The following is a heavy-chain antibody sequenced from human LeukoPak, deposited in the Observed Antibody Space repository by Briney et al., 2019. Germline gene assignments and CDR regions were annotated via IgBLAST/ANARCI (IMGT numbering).Heavy chain of an antibody. V-gene: IGHV3-23*01. CDR3: AKSKGYCSGGSCYWPADY. D-gene: IGHD2-15*01. CDR1: GFTFSSYA. Sequence: GGSLRLSCAASGFTFSSYAMSWVRQAPGKGLEWVSAISGSGGSTYYADSVKGRFTISRDNSKNTLYLQMNSLRAEDTAVYYCAKSKGYCSGGSCYWPADYWGQGTLVTVSS. CDR2: ISGSGGST. J-gene: IGHJ4*02.